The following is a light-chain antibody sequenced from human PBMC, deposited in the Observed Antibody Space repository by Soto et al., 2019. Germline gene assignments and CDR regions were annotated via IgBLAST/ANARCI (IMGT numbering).Light chain of an antibody. CDR3: QQSYSTPRT. J-gene: IGKJ5*01. Sequence: DIQMTQSPSSLSASVGDRVTITCRASQSISNYLNWYQQKPGKAPKLLMYAASSLHSGDPSRFSGSGSGTDFTLTISSLQPEDFATYYCQQSYSTPRTFGQGTRLEIK. CDR1: QSISNY. CDR2: AAS. V-gene: IGKV1-39*01.